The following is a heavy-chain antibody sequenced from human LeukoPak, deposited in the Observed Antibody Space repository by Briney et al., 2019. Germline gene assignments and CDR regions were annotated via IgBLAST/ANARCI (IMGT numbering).Heavy chain of an antibody. CDR2: IIPIFGTA. CDR3: ARYREYGSVLFDY. D-gene: IGHD3-10*01. Sequence: GASVKVSCKASGGTFSSYAISWVRQAPGQGLEWMGGIIPIFGTANYAQKFQGRVTITADESTSTAYMELSSLRSEDTAVYYCARYREYGSVLFDYWGQGTLVTVSS. V-gene: IGHV1-69*13. CDR1: GGTFSSYA. J-gene: IGHJ4*02.